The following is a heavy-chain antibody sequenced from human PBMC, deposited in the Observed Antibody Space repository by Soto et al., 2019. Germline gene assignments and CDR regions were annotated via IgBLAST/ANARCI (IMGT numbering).Heavy chain of an antibody. CDR2: ISYDGNNK. D-gene: IGHD5-12*01. J-gene: IGHJ3*01. Sequence: QVQLVESGGGVVQPGRSLRLSCAASGFSFSRYGMPWVLQAPGKGLEGVAVISYDGNNKYYADSVRGRFTISRDNSKNTLYLQMNSLRAEDTAVYYCARPSGDGYNYYAFDFWGQGTMVTVSS. V-gene: IGHV3-30*03. CDR3: ARPSGDGYNYYAFDF. CDR1: GFSFSRYG.